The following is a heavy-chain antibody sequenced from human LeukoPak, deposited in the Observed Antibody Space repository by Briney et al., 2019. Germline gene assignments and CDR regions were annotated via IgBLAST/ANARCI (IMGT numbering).Heavy chain of an antibody. Sequence: GGSLRLSCAASGFTFSNLPMSWVRQAPGKGLEWVSAISGPGGSTYCADSVKDRSTISRDNSKNTLYLQMNSLRAEDTAVYYCGPTLGYNYYMDVWGKGTTVTVSS. CDR1: GFTFSNLP. CDR2: ISGPGGST. J-gene: IGHJ6*03. D-gene: IGHD3-10*01. V-gene: IGHV3-23*01. CDR3: GPTLGYNYYMDV.